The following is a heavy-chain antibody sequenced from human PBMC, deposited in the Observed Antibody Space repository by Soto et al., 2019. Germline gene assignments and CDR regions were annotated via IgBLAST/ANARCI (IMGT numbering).Heavy chain of an antibody. D-gene: IGHD4-17*01. CDR1: GGSISGGIYY. CDR3: AREIIPLTTDWYFDL. V-gene: IGHV4-30-4*01. Sequence: QVQLQESGPGLVKPSETLSLTCTVSGGSISGGIYYWSWVRQSPGKGLVWIGYIFHSGSTFYNPSLGSRVTISVDTSTNQFSLRLSSVTAADTAVYYCAREIIPLTTDWYFDLWGRGTLVTVSS. J-gene: IGHJ2*01. CDR2: IFHSGST.